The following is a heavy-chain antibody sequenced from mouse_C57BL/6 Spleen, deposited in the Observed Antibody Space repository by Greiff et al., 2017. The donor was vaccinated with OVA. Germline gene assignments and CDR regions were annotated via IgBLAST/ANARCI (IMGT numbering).Heavy chain of an antibody. Sequence: EVQLVESGPGLVKPSQSLSLTCSVTGYSITSGYYWNWIRQFPGHKLEWMGYISYDGSNNYKPSLKNRIPITRDTSKNQFFLKLNSVTAEDTATYYCARTWDEGFDYWGQGTTLTVSS. J-gene: IGHJ2*01. CDR3: ARTWDEGFDY. CDR1: GYSITSGYY. CDR2: ISYDGSN. D-gene: IGHD4-1*01. V-gene: IGHV3-6*01.